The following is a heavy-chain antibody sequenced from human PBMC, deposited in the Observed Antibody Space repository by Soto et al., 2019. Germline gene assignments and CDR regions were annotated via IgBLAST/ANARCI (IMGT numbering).Heavy chain of an antibody. V-gene: IGHV1-69*06. CDR1: GGTFSSYA. CDR2: IIPIFGTA. D-gene: IGHD3-22*01. Sequence: EASVKVSCKASGGTFSSYAISWVRQAPGQGLEWMGGIIPIFGTANYAQKFQGRVTITADKSTSTAYMELSSLRSEDTAVYYCARDPTYYYDSSGYHTHLQTTPLDYWGQGTLVTVSS. J-gene: IGHJ4*02. CDR3: ARDPTYYYDSSGYHTHLQTTPLDY.